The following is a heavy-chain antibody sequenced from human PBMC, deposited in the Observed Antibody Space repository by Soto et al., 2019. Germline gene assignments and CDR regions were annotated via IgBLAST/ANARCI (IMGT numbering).Heavy chain of an antibody. D-gene: IGHD6-13*01. J-gene: IGHJ5*02. Sequence: GGSLRLSCAASGFTFSSYAMSWVRQAPGKGLEWVSSISSSSSYIYYADSVKGRFTISRDNAKNSLYLQMNSLRAEDTAVYYCSTHPTHSSSGSWGQGTLVPVSS. V-gene: IGHV3-21*01. CDR2: ISSSSSYI. CDR1: GFTFSSYA. CDR3: STHPTHSSSGS.